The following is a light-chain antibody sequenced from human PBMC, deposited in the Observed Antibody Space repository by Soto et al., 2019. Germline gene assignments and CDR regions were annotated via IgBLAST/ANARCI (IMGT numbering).Light chain of an antibody. CDR3: QQNNKWPPVT. V-gene: IGKV3-15*01. Sequence: EVVMTQSPATVSVSPGEGVTLSCRASQTISNDLAWYQQKPGQAPRLLIYGASTRATGVPARFSCGGSGTELTLTISSLQSEEFAFYYCQQNNKWPPVTFGEGTKVEIK. CDR2: GAS. J-gene: IGKJ4*01. CDR1: QTISND.